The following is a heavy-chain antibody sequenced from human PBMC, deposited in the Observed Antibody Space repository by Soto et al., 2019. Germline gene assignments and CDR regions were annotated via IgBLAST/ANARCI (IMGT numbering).Heavy chain of an antibody. Sequence: ASVKVSCQASGYTFSNYGISWVRQAPGQGPEWMGWISGYNGNTKYEQSLQGRVTMATDTSTGTAYLELRSLRSDDTAIYYCARGGSTWSAEYYQHWGQGTVVTVSS. CDR2: ISGYNGNT. CDR3: ARGGSTWSAEYYQH. J-gene: IGHJ1*01. D-gene: IGHD6-13*01. CDR1: GYTFSNYG. V-gene: IGHV1-18*01.